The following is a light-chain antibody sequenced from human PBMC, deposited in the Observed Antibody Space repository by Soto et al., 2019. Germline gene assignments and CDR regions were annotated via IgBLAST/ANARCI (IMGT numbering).Light chain of an antibody. CDR3: TSYTSDSTYV. CDR2: DVS. Sequence: QSALTQPASVSGSPGQSITISCTGTSTDVGRYNYVSWYRQHPGKAPKLMVYDVSNRPSWVSNRFSGSKSGITASLTIPGLQAEDEADYYCTSYTSDSTYVFGTGTKLTVL. CDR1: STDVGRYNY. V-gene: IGLV2-14*01. J-gene: IGLJ1*01.